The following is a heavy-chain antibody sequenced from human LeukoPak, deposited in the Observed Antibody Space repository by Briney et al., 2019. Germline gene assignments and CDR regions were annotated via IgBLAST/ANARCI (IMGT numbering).Heavy chain of an antibody. V-gene: IGHV3-30-3*01. Sequence: PGRSLRLPCAASGFTFSSYAMHWVRQAPGKGLEWVAVISYDGSNKYYADSVKGRFTISRDNSKNTLYLQMNSLRAEDTAVYYCARDRYEIKSPSYYFDYWGQGTLVTVSS. D-gene: IGHD3-16*02. CDR2: ISYDGSNK. J-gene: IGHJ4*02. CDR1: GFTFSSYA. CDR3: ARDRYEIKSPSYYFDY.